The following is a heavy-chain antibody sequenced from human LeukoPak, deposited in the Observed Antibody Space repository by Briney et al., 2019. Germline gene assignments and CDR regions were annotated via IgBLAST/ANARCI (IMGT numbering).Heavy chain of an antibody. D-gene: IGHD2-21*01. CDR3: ATDIVVVNPAGTPSDY. J-gene: IGHJ4*02. V-gene: IGHV1-24*01. CDR1: GYTLTELS. Sequence: GASVKVSCKVSGYTLTELSMLWVRQAPGKGLEWMGGFDPEDGETNYAQKLQGRVTMTEDTSTDTAYMGLSSLRSEDTAVCYCATDIVVVNPAGTPSDYWGQGNLGTVSS. CDR2: FDPEDGET.